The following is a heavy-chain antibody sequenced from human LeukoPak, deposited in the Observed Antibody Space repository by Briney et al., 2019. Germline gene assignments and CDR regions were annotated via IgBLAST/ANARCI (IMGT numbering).Heavy chain of an antibody. CDR1: GFTFSNAW. CDR2: IYSGGST. CDR3: ARSQYGSSGYFFDY. V-gene: IGHV3-66*01. Sequence: GGSLRLSCAASGFTFSNAWMSWVRQAPGKGLEWVSVIYSGGSTYYADSVKGRFTISRDNSKNTLYLQMNSLRAEDTAVYYCARSQYGSSGYFFDYWGQGTLVTVSS. D-gene: IGHD3-22*01. J-gene: IGHJ4*02.